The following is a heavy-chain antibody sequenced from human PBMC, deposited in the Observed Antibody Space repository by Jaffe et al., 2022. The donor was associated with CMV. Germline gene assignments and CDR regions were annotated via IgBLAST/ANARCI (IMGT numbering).Heavy chain of an antibody. CDR3: AKVGGIMVRGTTIYYYYGMDV. CDR1: GFTFSSYA. D-gene: IGHD3-10*01. CDR2: ISGSGGST. J-gene: IGHJ6*02. V-gene: IGHV3-23*01. Sequence: EVQLLESGGGLVQPGGSLRLSCAASGFTFSSYAMSWVRQAPGKGLEWVSAISGSGGSTYYADSVKGRFTISRDNSKNTLYLQMNSLRAEDTAVYYCAKVGGIMVRGTTIYYYYGMDVWGQGTTVTVSS.